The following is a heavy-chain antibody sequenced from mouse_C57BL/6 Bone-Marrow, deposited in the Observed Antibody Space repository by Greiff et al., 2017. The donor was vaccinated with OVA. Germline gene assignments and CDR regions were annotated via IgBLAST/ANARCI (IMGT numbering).Heavy chain of an antibody. CDR1: GYTFTSYW. V-gene: IGHV1-69*01. Sequence: QVQLQQPGAELVMPGASVKLSCKASGYTFTSYWMHWVKQRPGQGLEWIGEIDPSDSYTNYNQKFKGKSTLTVDKSSSTAYMQLSSLTSEDSAVYYCARWGYYGSSPYYAMDYWGQGTSGTVSS. CDR3: ARWGYYGSSPYYAMDY. J-gene: IGHJ4*01. D-gene: IGHD1-1*01. CDR2: IDPSDSYT.